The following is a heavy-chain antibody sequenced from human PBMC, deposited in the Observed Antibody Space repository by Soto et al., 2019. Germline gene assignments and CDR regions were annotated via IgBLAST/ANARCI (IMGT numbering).Heavy chain of an antibody. CDR3: ARGKGMEENYYYYGLDI. Sequence: ASVKVSCKASGYTFTTHAMHWVRQAPGQSLEWMGWINGGTGQTEHSQRFQGRVAITRDTSASTAYMELSSLRSEDTAVYYCARGKGMEENYYYYGLDIWGQGTTVTVSS. J-gene: IGHJ6*02. V-gene: IGHV1-3*01. CDR2: INGGTGQT. CDR1: GYTFTTHA. D-gene: IGHD1-1*01.